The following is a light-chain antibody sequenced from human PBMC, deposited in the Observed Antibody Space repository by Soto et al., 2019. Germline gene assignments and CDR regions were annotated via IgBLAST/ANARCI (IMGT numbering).Light chain of an antibody. CDR1: SSDVGYYNV. CDR2: EGS. CDR3: CSYADSSTYV. J-gene: IGLJ1*01. V-gene: IGLV2-23*01. Sequence: QSALTQPASVSGSPGQSITISCTGTSSDVGYYNVVSWYQQHPGKAPKLMIYEGSKRPSGVSNRFSGSKSGNTASLTISGLQDEDEADYYCCSYADSSTYVFGTGTKVTVL.